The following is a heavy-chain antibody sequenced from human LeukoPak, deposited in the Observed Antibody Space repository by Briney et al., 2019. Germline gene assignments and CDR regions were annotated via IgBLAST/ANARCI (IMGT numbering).Heavy chain of an antibody. CDR2: INHSGST. CDR3: ARVRTTLRYFDWSPVGMDV. Sequence: SETLSLTCAVYGGSSSGYYWSWIRQPPGKGLEWIGEINHSGSTNYNPSLKSRVTISVDTSKNQFSLKLSSVTAADTAVYYCARVRTTLRYFDWSPVGMDVWGQGTTVTVSS. V-gene: IGHV4-34*01. J-gene: IGHJ6*02. CDR1: GGSSSGYY. D-gene: IGHD3-9*01.